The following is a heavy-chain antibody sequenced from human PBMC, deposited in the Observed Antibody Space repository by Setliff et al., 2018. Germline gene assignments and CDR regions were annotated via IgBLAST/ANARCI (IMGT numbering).Heavy chain of an antibody. CDR3: ARMGCSGGSCYFFYGY. CDR2: INHSGST. D-gene: IGHD2-15*01. CDR1: GGSFSGYY. V-gene: IGHV4-34*01. J-gene: IGHJ4*02. Sequence: PSETLSLTCAVYGGSFSGYYWSWIRQPPGKGLEWIGEINHSGSTNYNPSLKSRVTISVDTSKNQFSLKLSSVTAADTAVYYCARMGCSGGSCYFFYGYWGQGTLVTVS.